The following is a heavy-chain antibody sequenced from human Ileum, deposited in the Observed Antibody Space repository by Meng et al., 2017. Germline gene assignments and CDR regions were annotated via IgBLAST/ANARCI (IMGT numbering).Heavy chain of an antibody. CDR3: ARAETALDY. D-gene: IGHD5-18*01. CDR1: GGSVSIGSYY. J-gene: IGHJ4*02. CDR2: IYYTGST. Sequence: AQLQESGPGLGRPSETLSLPFTVSGGSVSIGSYYWNWLRQPPGKGPEWIAYIYYTGSTNYNPSLKSRVIISADTSKNQFSLKLSSVTAADTAVYYCARAETALDYWGQGTLVTVSS. V-gene: IGHV4-61*01.